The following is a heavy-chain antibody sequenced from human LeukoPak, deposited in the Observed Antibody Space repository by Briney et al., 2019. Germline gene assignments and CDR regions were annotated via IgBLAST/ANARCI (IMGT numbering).Heavy chain of an antibody. D-gene: IGHD1-7*01. J-gene: IGHJ5*02. CDR1: GGSFSGYY. CDR3: ARDRNWNYAHANWFDP. Sequence: SETLSLTCAVYGGSFSGYYWSWIRQPPGKGLEWIGSIYYSGSTYYNPSLKSRVTISVDTSKNQFSLKLSSVTAADTAVYYCARDRNWNYAHANWFDPWGQGTLVTVSS. V-gene: IGHV4-34*01. CDR2: IYYSGST.